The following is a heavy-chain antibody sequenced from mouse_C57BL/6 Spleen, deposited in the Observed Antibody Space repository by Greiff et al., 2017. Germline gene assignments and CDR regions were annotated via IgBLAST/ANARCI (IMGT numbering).Heavy chain of an antibody. J-gene: IGHJ2*01. CDR2: ISSGGSYT. D-gene: IGHD1-1*01. CDR3: ARHEDYGSSFFDY. Sequence: DVKLVESGGDLVKPGGSLKLSCAASGFTFSSYGMSWVRQTPDKRLEWVATISSGGSYTYYPDSVKGRFTISRDNAKNTLYLQMSSLKSEDTAMYYCARHEDYGSSFFDYWGQGTTLTVSS. CDR1: GFTFSSYG. V-gene: IGHV5-6*02.